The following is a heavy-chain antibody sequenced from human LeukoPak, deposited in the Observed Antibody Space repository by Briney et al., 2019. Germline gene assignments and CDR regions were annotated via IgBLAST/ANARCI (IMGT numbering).Heavy chain of an antibody. V-gene: IGHV4-34*01. D-gene: IGHD3-22*01. J-gene: IGHJ4*02. Sequence: SETLSLTCAVYGGSFSGYYWSWIRQPPGKGLEWIGEINHSGSTNYNPSLKSRVTISVDTSKNQFSLKLSSVTAADTAVYYCARQKILDDNYDSSGYYVDQWGQGSLVTVSS. CDR2: INHSGST. CDR3: ARQKILDDNYDSSGYYVDQ. CDR1: GGSFSGYY.